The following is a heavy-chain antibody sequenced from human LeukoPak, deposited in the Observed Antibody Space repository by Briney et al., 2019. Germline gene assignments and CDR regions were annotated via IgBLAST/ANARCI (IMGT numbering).Heavy chain of an antibody. V-gene: IGHV3-30*03. D-gene: IGHD3-3*01. CDR2: ISYDGSNK. Sequence: GGSLRLSCAASGFTFSSYGMHWVRQAPGKGLEWVAVISYDGSNKYYADSVKGRFTISRDNSKNTLYLQMNSLRAEDTAVYYCARGVPYASWSGPHYSDYWGQGTLVTVSS. CDR1: GFTFSSYG. J-gene: IGHJ4*02. CDR3: ARGVPYASWSGPHYSDY.